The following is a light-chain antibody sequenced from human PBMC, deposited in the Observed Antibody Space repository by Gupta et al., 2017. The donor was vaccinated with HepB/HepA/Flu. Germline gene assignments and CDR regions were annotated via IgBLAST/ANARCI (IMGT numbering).Light chain of an antibody. J-gene: IGKJ1*01. Sequence: AIQMTQSPSSLSASVGQRVTMTCRASLDIRNYLGWYQQKPGQAPKLLIFGTSTLQSGVPSRFDGSGSGTDFTLIISSLQPDDSATYYCQQDYTYPRTFGQGTKVEIK. CDR2: GTS. V-gene: IGKV1-6*01. CDR1: LDIRNY. CDR3: QQDYTYPRT.